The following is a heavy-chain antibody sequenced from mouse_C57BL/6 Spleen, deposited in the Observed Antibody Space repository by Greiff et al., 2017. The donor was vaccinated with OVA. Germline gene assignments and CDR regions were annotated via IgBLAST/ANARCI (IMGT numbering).Heavy chain of an antibody. CDR1: GYTFTDYY. V-gene: IGHV1-26*01. CDR3: AAYYSNYEGLDY. CDR2: INPNNGGT. J-gene: IGHJ2*01. D-gene: IGHD2-5*01. Sequence: VQLQQSGPELVKPGASVKISCKASGYTFTDYYMNWVKQSHGKSLEWIGDINPNNGGTSYNQKFKGKATLTVDKSSSTAYMELRSLTSEDSAVYYCAAYYSNYEGLDYWGQGTTLTVSS.